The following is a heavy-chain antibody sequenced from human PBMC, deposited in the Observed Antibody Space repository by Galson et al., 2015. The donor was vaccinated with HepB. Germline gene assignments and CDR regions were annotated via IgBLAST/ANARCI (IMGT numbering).Heavy chain of an antibody. Sequence: QVQLQESGPGLVKPSETLSLTCTVSGGSISSSSYYWGWIRQPPGKGLEWIGSIYYSGSTYYNPSLKSRVTISVDTSKNQFSLKLSSVTAADTAVYYCASPVLRYFDWFNDHDAFDIWGQGTMVTVSS. V-gene: IGHV4-39*07. CDR3: ASPVLRYFDWFNDHDAFDI. CDR1: GGSISSSSYY. CDR2: IYYSGST. D-gene: IGHD3-9*01. J-gene: IGHJ3*02.